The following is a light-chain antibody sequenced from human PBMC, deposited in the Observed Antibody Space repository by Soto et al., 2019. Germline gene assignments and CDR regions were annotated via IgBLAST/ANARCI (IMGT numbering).Light chain of an antibody. J-gene: IGKJ1*01. Sequence: ELVMTQSPATLSVSPGERATLSCRASQSVRSNLAWYQQKPGQAPSLLIYAASTRATGIPARFSGSGSGTDFTLTISSLQSEDFAVYYCQQYNNWTRTFGQGTKVEIK. CDR1: QSVRSN. CDR3: QQYNNWTRT. V-gene: IGKV3-15*01. CDR2: AAS.